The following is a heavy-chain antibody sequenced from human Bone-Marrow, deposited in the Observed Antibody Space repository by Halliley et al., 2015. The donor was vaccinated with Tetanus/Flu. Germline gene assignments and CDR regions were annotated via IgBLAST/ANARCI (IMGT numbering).Heavy chain of an antibody. V-gene: IGHV4-59*08. CDR1: GASMFPYY. CDR3: ARHCSGNSCYTDAFDI. CDR2: IYYSGNT. Sequence: TLSLTCSVSGASMFPYYWSWIRQPPGKGLEWIGYIYYSGNTNYNPSLKTRVTLSVDTSKKQFSLKLTSVTAADTAVYYCARHCSGNSCYTDAFDIWGQGTVFTVSS. J-gene: IGHJ3*02. D-gene: IGHD2-15*01.